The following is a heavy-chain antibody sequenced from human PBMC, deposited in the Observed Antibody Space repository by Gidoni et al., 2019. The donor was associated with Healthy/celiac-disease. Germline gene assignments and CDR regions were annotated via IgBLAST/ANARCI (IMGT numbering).Heavy chain of an antibody. D-gene: IGHD4-4*01. J-gene: IGHJ4*02. V-gene: IGHV1-3*01. Sequence: QVQLVQSGAAVKKPGASVKVSCTASGYTFTSYAMHWVRQAPGQRLEWMGWINAGNGNTKYSQKFQGRVTITRDTSASTVYMELSSLRSEDTAVYYCARGTTVITYFDYWGQGTLVTVSS. CDR1: GYTFTSYA. CDR3: ARGTTVITYFDY. CDR2: INAGNGNT.